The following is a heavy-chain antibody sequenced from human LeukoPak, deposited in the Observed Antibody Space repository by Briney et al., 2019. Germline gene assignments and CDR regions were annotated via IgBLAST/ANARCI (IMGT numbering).Heavy chain of an antibody. D-gene: IGHD5-18*01. CDR3: ARGGHSDGPLKY. J-gene: IGHJ4*02. V-gene: IGHV3-48*03. Sequence: GGSLRLSCAASGFTFSSYEMNWVRQAPGKGLEWVSYISSSGSTIYYADSVKGRFTISRDNAKNSLYLQMKSLRAEDTAVYYCARGGHSDGPLKYWGQGTLVTVSS. CDR2: ISSSGSTI. CDR1: GFTFSSYE.